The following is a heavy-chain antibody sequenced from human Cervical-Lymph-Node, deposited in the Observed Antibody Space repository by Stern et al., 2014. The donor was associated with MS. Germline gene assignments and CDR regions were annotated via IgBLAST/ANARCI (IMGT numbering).Heavy chain of an antibody. CDR3: ARDGRPV. V-gene: IGHV3-30-3*01. CDR2: ISADGNTK. J-gene: IGHJ4*02. CDR1: GFTFSAYA. Sequence: QVQLGQSGGGVVQPGRSQGLSCAASGFTFSAYAMHWVRQAPGKGLEWVAVISADGNTKFYADSVKGRFTISRDNSKNTLFLQMNSLKIEDTAVYYCARDGRPVWGQGTLVAVSS.